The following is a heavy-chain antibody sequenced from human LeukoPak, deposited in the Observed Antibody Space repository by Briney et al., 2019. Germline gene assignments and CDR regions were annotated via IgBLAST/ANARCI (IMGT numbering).Heavy chain of an antibody. CDR3: ARGRGDPHEYDY. CDR2: FYGAGPI. J-gene: IGHJ4*02. CDR1: GFTFSSYA. Sequence: PGGSLRLSCAASGFTFSSYAMSWVRQAPGKGLAWVSVFYGAGPIYYADSAKGRFIISRDSSTNTLYLQMNSLRVDDTAIYYCARGRGDPHEYDYWGQGTLVTVSS. D-gene: IGHD3-10*01. V-gene: IGHV3-66*01.